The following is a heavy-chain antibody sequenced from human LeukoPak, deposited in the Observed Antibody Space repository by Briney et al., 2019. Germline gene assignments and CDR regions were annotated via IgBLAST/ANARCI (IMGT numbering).Heavy chain of an antibody. J-gene: IGHJ5*02. D-gene: IGHD6-13*01. V-gene: IGHV1-24*01. CDR2: FDPEDGET. CDR1: GYTLTELS. CDR3: AHTHFSSWYLGVHGWFDP. Sequence: ASVKVSCKVSGYTLTELSMHWVRQAPGKGLEWMGGFDPEDGETIYAQKFQGRVTMTEDTSTDTAYMELSSLRSEDTAVYYCAHTHFSSWYLGVHGWFDPWGQGTPVTVSS.